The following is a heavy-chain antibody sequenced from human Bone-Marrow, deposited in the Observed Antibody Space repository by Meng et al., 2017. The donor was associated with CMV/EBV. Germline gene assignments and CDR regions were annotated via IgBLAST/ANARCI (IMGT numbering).Heavy chain of an antibody. CDR3: ARSGSGGGAFDI. V-gene: IGHV3-11*04. J-gene: IGHJ3*02. Sequence: GESLKISCAASGFTFSDYYMNWIRQAPGKGLEWISYISSSGSSIYYADSVKGRFTISRDNAKNSLYLQMSSLRAEDTAVYYCARSGSGGGAFDIWGQGTMVTVSS. CDR2: ISSSGSSI. D-gene: IGHD2-15*01. CDR1: GFTFSDYY.